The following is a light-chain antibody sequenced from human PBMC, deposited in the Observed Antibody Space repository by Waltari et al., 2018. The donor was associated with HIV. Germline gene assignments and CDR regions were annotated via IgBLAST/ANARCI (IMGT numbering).Light chain of an antibody. V-gene: IGLV3-9*01. CDR3: QLWQNGAV. J-gene: IGLJ2*01. CDR1: DIGSKN. Sequence: SHELTQPFSIIVALGQTANITCGGDDIGSKNVHWYHQRPGQAPVLVIYRDDNRPSGIPERFSGSNSGNTATLTIRRVEVEDEGDYYCQLWQNGAVFGGGTNLTVL. CDR2: RDD.